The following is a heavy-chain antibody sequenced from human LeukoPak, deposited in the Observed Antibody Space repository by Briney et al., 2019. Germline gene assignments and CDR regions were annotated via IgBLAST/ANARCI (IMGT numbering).Heavy chain of an antibody. CDR2: IYPSGRT. V-gene: IGHV4-61*02. D-gene: IGHD1-26*01. Sequence: SETLSLTCTVSGGSLSSNSYYWSWIRQPAGTGLEWIGRIYPSGRTNYNPSLKSRVTISVDTSKNQFSLKLSSVTAADTAVYYCARDPEWELLGIEAFDIWGQGTMVTVSS. J-gene: IGHJ3*02. CDR3: ARDPEWELLGIEAFDI. CDR1: GGSLSSNSYY.